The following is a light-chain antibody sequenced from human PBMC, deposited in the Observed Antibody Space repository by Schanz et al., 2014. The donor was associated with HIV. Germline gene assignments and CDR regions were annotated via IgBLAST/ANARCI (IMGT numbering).Light chain of an antibody. V-gene: IGKV3-20*01. CDR3: QQYGSSPRT. CDR1: QTVSSNS. Sequence: EIVLTQSPVILSLSPGERATLSCRASQTVSSNSLGWYQQKRGQVPRLLIYGASSRATGIPDRFSGGGSGTDFTLTISKLEPEDFAVYYCQQYGSSPRTFGQGTKVEIK. CDR2: GAS. J-gene: IGKJ1*01.